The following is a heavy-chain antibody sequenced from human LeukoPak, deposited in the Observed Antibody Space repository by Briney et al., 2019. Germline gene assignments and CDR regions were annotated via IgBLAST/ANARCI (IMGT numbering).Heavy chain of an antibody. Sequence: SVKVSCKASGGTFSSYAISWVRQAPGQGLEWMGGIIPIFGTANYAQKFQGRVTITADESTSTAYMELSSLRSEDTAVYYCASGDTPGNDYGDYDPPQGIDYWGQGTLVTVSS. CDR3: ASGDTPGNDYGDYDPPQGIDY. V-gene: IGHV1-69*13. CDR1: GGTFSSYA. J-gene: IGHJ4*02. D-gene: IGHD4-17*01. CDR2: IIPIFGTA.